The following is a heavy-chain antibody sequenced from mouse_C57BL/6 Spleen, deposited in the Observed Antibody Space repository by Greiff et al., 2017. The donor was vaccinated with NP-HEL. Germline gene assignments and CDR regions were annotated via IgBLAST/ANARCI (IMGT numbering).Heavy chain of an antibody. J-gene: IGHJ2*01. CDR3: ARGRLLRPSDY. V-gene: IGHV1-80*01. D-gene: IGHD1-2*01. CDR1: GYAFSSYW. Sequence: VQLQQSGAELVKPGASVKISCKASGYAFSSYWMNWVKQRPGKGLEWIGQIYPGDGDTNYNGKFKGKATLTADKSSSTAYMQLSSLTSEDSAVYFCARGRLLRPSDYWGQGTTLTVSS. CDR2: IYPGDGDT.